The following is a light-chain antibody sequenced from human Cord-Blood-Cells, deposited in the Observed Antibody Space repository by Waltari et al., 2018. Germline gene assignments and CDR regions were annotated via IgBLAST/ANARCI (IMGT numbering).Light chain of an antibody. CDR1: RSDVGGYNY. CDR3: CSYAGSYTWV. J-gene: IGLJ3*02. V-gene: IGLV2-11*01. CDR2: GVS. Sequence: QSALTQPRSVSGSPGQSVTISCTGTRSDVGGYNYVSWYQQHPGKAPKLMIYGVSKRPSGVPDRFSGSKSGNTASLTISGLQAEDEADYYCCSYAGSYTWVFGGGTKLTVL.